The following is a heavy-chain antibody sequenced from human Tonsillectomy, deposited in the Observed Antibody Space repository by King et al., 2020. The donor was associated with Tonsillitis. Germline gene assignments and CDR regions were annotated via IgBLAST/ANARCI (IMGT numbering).Heavy chain of an antibody. D-gene: IGHD2-2*01. J-gene: IGHJ4*02. V-gene: IGHV3-30-3*01. CDR1: GFTFISYV. CDR2: ISYDGSNK. CDR3: ARGGDVVVPTASFDY. Sequence: HVQLVESGGGVVAPGRSLRLSCAASGFTFISYVMHWVRQAPGKGLEWVAVISYDGSNKYYADSVKGRFTISRDNSKSTLYLQMNSLRAEDTAVYYCARGGDVVVPTASFDYWGQGTLVTVSS.